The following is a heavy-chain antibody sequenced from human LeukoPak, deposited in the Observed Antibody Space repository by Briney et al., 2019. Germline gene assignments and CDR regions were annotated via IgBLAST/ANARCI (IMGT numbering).Heavy chain of an antibody. CDR3: ARAPTRITTFGVVNLNAFDI. D-gene: IGHD3-3*01. V-gene: IGHV4-61*02. J-gene: IGHJ3*02. CDR1: GGSISSGSYY. CDR2: IYTSGST. Sequence: SQTLSLTCTVPGGSISSGSYYWSWIRQPAGKGLGWIGRIYTSGSTNYNPSLKSRVTISVDTSKNQFSLKLSSVTAADTAVYYCARAPTRITTFGVVNLNAFDIWGQGTMVTVSS.